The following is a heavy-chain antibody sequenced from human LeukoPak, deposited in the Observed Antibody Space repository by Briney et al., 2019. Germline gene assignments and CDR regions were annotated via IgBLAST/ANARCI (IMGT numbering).Heavy chain of an antibody. V-gene: IGHV1-46*01. CDR2: INPSGGST. CDR3: ARGRTYYDILTGPPFDY. CDR1: GYTFTSYY. D-gene: IGHD3-9*01. J-gene: IGHJ4*02. Sequence: ASVKVSCKASGYTFTSYYMHWVRQAPGQGLEWMGIINPSGGSTSYAQKFQGRVTMTRDMSTSTVYMELSSLRSEDTAVYYCARGRTYYDILTGPPFDYWGQGTLVTVSS.